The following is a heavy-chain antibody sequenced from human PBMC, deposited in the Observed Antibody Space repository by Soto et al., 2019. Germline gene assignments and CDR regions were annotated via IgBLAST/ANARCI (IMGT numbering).Heavy chain of an antibody. V-gene: IGHV3-21*01. J-gene: IGHJ6*02. CDR2: ISSSSSYI. CDR1: GFTFSSYS. Sequence: VQLVESGGGVVQPGRSLRLSCAASGFTFSSYSMNWVRQAPGKGLEWVSSISSSSSYIYYADSVKGRFTISRDNAKNSLYLQMNSLRAEDTAVYYCARDRPTYYYGMDVWGQGTTVTVSS. CDR3: ARDRPTYYYGMDV.